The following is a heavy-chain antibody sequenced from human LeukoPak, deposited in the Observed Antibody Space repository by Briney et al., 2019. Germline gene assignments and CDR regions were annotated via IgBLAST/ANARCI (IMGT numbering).Heavy chain of an antibody. D-gene: IGHD5-12*01. CDR3: ARAYVDIVATIIFDY. CDR2: IYYSGST. J-gene: IGHJ4*02. Sequence: SETLSLTCTVSGGSISSYYWSWIRQPPGKGLEWNGYIYYSGSTNYNPSLKSRVTISVDTSKNQFSLKLSSVTAADKAVYYCARAYVDIVATIIFDYWGQGTLVTVSS. CDR1: GGSISSYY. V-gene: IGHV4-59*01.